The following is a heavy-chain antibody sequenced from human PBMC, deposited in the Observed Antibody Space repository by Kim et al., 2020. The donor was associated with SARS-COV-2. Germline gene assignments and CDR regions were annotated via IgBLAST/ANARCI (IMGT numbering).Heavy chain of an antibody. CDR2: ST. CDR3: ARVVGAFEDY. J-gene: IGHJ4*02. D-gene: IGHD2-15*01. Sequence: STNYNPSLQSRVTISVDTSKNQFSLKLSSVTAADTAVYYCARVVGAFEDYWGQGTLVTVSS. V-gene: IGHV4-59*01.